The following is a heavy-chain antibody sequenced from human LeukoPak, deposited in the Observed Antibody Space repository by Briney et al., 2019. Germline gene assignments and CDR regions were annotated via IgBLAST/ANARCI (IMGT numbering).Heavy chain of an antibody. J-gene: IGHJ4*02. D-gene: IGHD5-12*01. CDR1: GFTFGDYA. Sequence: GGSLRLSCTGSGFTFGDYAMNWVRQAPGKGLEWVGFIRSKNYGGTTEYAASVKGRFTISRDDSKSVAYLQLNSMKTEDTAVYYCTRVIVATKDYWGQGTLVAVSS. V-gene: IGHV3-49*04. CDR3: TRVIVATKDY. CDR2: IRSKNYGGTT.